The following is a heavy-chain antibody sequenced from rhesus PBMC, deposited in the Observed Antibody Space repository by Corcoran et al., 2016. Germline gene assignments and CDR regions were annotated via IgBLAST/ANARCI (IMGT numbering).Heavy chain of an antibody. D-gene: IGHD5-42*01. Sequence: EVQLVETGGGLVQPGGSLRLSCAASGFTFSSYGMSWVRQAPGKGLEWVSGISYTGGSTYYADSVKGRFTISRDNSKNTLSLQMNSLRAEDTAVYYCAKVRDTVGTVPDYWGQGVLVTVSS. V-gene: IGHV3S5*01. CDR2: ISYTGGST. CDR1: GFTFSSYG. CDR3: AKVRDTVGTVPDY. J-gene: IGHJ4*01.